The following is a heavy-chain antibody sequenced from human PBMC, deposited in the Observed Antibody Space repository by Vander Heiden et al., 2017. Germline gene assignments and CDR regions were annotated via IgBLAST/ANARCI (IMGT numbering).Heavy chain of an antibody. CDR3: VRNFAF. J-gene: IGHJ4*02. CDR2: ISGGGNTI. CDR1: GFTFSSHN. V-gene: IGHV3-48*02. Sequence: EVHLVASGGGSVPPGGSLRLSCATSGFTFSSHNMNWVRQAPGRGLEWVAYISGGGNTISYVDSVQDRFIVSRDNAKSSLYLQMNSLRDEDTAVYYCVRNFAFWGQGTLVTVSS.